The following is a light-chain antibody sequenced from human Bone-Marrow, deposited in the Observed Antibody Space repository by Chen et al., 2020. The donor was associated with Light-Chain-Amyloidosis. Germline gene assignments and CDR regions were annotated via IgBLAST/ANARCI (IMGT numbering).Light chain of an antibody. Sequence: SLDLTQPPAVSVSPGQTARITCSGDTLPMQYTYWYQRKPGQAPQLVIYNDSQRPSGIPERFSGSSSGTIVTLTISGVQAEDEADYYCQSPDSSDTYVIFGGGTKLTVL. V-gene: IGLV3-25*03. CDR1: TLPMQY. CDR3: QSPDSSDTYVI. J-gene: IGLJ2*01. CDR2: NDS.